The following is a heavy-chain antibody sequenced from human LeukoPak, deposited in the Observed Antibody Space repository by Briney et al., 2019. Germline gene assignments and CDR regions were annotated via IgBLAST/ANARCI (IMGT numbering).Heavy chain of an antibody. Sequence: SETLSLTCAVYGGSFSGYYWSWIRQPPGKGLEWIGEINHSGSTNYNPSLKSRVTISVDTSKNQFSLKLSSVTAADTAVYYCARERVGITILGVVIAHFDYWGQGTLVTVSS. V-gene: IGHV4-34*01. CDR3: ARERVGITILGVVIAHFDY. D-gene: IGHD3-3*01. CDR2: INHSGST. J-gene: IGHJ4*02. CDR1: GGSFSGYY.